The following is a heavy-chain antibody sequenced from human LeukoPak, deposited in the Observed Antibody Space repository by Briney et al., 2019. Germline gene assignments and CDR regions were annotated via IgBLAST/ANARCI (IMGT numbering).Heavy chain of an antibody. CDR2: IYYSGST. Sequence: PSETLSLTCTVSGGSISTYYWSWIRHPPGKGLEWIGYIYYSGSTNYNPSLKSRVTISVDTPKNQFSLRLSSVTAADTAVYYCAASYYYYSSGPRPYYFDFWGQGTLVTVSS. J-gene: IGHJ4*02. V-gene: IGHV4-59*08. D-gene: IGHD3-22*01. CDR1: GGSISTYY. CDR3: AASYYYYSSGPRPYYFDF.